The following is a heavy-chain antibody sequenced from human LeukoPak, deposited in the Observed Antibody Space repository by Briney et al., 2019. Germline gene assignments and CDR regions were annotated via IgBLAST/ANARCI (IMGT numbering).Heavy chain of an antibody. J-gene: IGHJ5*02. V-gene: IGHV3-9*03. CDR1: GFTFDDYA. CDR3: AREYRNWFDP. Sequence: PGRSLRLSCAASGFTFDDYAMHWVRQAPGKCLEWVSGISWNSGSIGYADSVKGRFTISRDNAKNSLYLQMNSLRAEDMALYYCAREYRNWFDPWGQGTLVTVSS. D-gene: IGHD2-2*02. CDR2: ISWNSGSI.